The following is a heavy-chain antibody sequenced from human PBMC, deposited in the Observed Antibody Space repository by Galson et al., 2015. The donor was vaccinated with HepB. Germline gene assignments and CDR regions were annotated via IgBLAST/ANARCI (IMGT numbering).Heavy chain of an antibody. D-gene: IGHD2-21*02. CDR1: GFTFSSYA. CDR2: ISYDGSNK. J-gene: IGHJ1*01. V-gene: IGHV3-30*04. CDR3: ARDHCGCDCSYFQH. Sequence: SLRLSCAASGFTFSSYAMHWVRQAPGKGLEWVAVISYDGSNKYYADSVKGRFTISRDNSKNTLYLQMNSLRAEDTAVYYCARDHCGCDCSYFQHWGQGTLVTVSS.